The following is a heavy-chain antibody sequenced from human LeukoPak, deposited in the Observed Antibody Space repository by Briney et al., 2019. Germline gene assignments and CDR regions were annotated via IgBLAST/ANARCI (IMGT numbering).Heavy chain of an antibody. D-gene: IGHD6-19*01. CDR3: AKGGSSGWYLSNWIDP. CDR2: ISYDGSYK. J-gene: IGHJ5*02. Sequence: GGSLRLSCAASEFTFSTYGMHWVRQAPGKGLEWVAVISYDGSYKFYADSVKGRFTISRDNSKSTLYLQMNSLRAEDTAVYYCAKGGSSGWYLSNWIDPWGQGTLVTVSS. CDR1: EFTFSTYG. V-gene: IGHV3-30*18.